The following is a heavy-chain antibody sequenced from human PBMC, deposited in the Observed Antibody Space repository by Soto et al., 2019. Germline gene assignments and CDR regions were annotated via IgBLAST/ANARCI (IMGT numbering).Heavy chain of an antibody. Sequence: QLQLQESGSGLVKPSQTLSLTCAVSGGSISSGGYSWSWIRQPPGKGLEWIGYIYHSGSTYYNPSLKRRVTISVDRSKNQFSLKLSSVPAADTAGYYCARQGQLVNEMFDPWGQGTLVTVSS. CDR1: GGSISSGGYS. CDR3: ARQGQLVNEMFDP. D-gene: IGHD6-13*01. CDR2: IYHSGST. V-gene: IGHV4-30-2*01. J-gene: IGHJ5*02.